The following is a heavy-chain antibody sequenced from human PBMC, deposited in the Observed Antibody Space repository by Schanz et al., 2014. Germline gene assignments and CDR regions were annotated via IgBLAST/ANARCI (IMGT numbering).Heavy chain of an antibody. CDR2: ISRDGTTS. D-gene: IGHD7-27*01. Sequence: QVQLVESGGGLVKPGGSLRLSCAASGFIFNDYSMNWIRQAPGKGLEWLSYISRDGTTSYYADSVKGRFTISRDNXXNSLYLEMTSLRGEDTAVYYCARENLNWEAFDIWGQGTVVTVSS. CDR3: ARENLNWEAFDI. V-gene: IGHV3-11*01. J-gene: IGHJ3*02. CDR1: GFIFNDYS.